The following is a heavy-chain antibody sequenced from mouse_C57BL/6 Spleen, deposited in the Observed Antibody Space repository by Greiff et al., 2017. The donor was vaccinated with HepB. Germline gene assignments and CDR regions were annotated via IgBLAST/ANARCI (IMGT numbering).Heavy chain of an antibody. J-gene: IGHJ2*01. CDR1: GYTFTDYY. CDR3: ARTITGTGGYYFDY. V-gene: IGHV1-26*01. Sequence: VQLQQSGPELVKPGASVKISCKASGYTFTDYYMNWVKQSHGKSLEWIGDINPNNGGTSYNQKFKGKATLTVDKSSSTAYMELRSLTSEDSAVYYCARTITGTGGYYFDYWGQGTTLTVSS. D-gene: IGHD4-1*01. CDR2: INPNNGGT.